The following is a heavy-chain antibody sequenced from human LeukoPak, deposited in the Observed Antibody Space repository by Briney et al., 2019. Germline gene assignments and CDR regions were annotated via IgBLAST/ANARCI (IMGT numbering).Heavy chain of an antibody. V-gene: IGHV1-69*13. CDR2: IIPIFGTA. D-gene: IGHD3-22*01. CDR3: ARDSDDSSGPQGGVAFDI. J-gene: IGHJ3*02. Sequence: SVKVSCKASGGTFSSYAISWVRQAPGQGLEWMGGIIPIFGTANYAQKFQGRVTITADESTSTAYMELSSLRSEDTAVYYCARDSDDSSGPQGGVAFDIWGQGTMVTVSS. CDR1: GGTFSSYA.